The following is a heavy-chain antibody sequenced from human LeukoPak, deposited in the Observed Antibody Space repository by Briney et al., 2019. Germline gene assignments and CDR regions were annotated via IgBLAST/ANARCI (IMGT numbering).Heavy chain of an antibody. V-gene: IGHV4-39*01. D-gene: IGHD2-15*01. CDR2: IYYSGST. CDR3: ASGIVVAATTHFDY. J-gene: IGHJ4*02. Sequence: SETLSLTCTVSGGSISSSSYYWGWIRQPPGKGLEWIGIIYYSGSTYYNPSLKSRVAISVDTSKNQFSLKMSSVTAADTAVYYCASGIVVAATTHFDYWGQGTLVTVSS. CDR1: GGSISSSSYY.